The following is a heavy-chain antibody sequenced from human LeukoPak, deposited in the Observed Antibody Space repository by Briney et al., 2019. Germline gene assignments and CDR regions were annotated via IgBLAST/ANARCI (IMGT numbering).Heavy chain of an antibody. CDR1: GGSISSYY. CDR3: ARDGYSYYYYMDV. V-gene: IGHV4-59*01. Sequence: SETLSLTCTVSGGSISSYYWSWIRQPPGKGLEWIGYIYYSGSTNYNPSLRSRVTISVDTSKNQFSLKLSSVTAADTAVYYCARDGYSYYYYMDVWGKGTTVTVSS. J-gene: IGHJ6*03. CDR2: IYYSGST.